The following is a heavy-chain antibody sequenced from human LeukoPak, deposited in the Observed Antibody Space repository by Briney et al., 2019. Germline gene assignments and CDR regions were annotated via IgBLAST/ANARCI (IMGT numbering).Heavy chain of an antibody. Sequence: GGSLRLSCAASGFTFSSYAMSWVRQAPGKGLEWVSAISGSGGSTYYADSVKGRFTISRDNSKNTLYLQMNSLRAEDTAVYYCAKDRLIVVVTTTADFDYWGQGTPVTVSS. CDR1: GFTFSSYA. CDR3: AKDRLIVVVTTTADFDY. J-gene: IGHJ4*02. D-gene: IGHD3-22*01. CDR2: ISGSGGST. V-gene: IGHV3-23*01.